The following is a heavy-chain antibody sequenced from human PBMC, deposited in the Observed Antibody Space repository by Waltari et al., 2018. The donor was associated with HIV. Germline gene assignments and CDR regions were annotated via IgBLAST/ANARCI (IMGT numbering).Heavy chain of an antibody. Sequence: EVQLVESGGGLVQTGGSLRLSCAASGFTVSSNYMSWVRQAPGKGLEWVSVIYSGGSTYYADSGKGRFTISRDNSKNTLYLQMNSLRAEDTAVYYCARAGYSGSLDYWGQGTLVTVSS. J-gene: IGHJ4*02. CDR3: ARAGYSGSLDY. CDR1: GFTVSSNY. V-gene: IGHV3-66*02. D-gene: IGHD1-26*01. CDR2: IYSGGST.